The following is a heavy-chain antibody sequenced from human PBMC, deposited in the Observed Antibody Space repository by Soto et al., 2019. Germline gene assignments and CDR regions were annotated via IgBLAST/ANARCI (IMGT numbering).Heavy chain of an antibody. CDR2: ISAYNGNT. J-gene: IGHJ3*02. CDR3: ARGVYDSSGAADAFDI. V-gene: IGHV1-18*01. D-gene: IGHD3-22*01. Sequence: ALVKVSCRASGYTFTSYGISWVRQAPGQGLEWMGWISAYNGNTNYAQKLQGRVTMTTDTSTSTAYMELRSLRSDDTAVFYCARGVYDSSGAADAFDIWGQGTMVTVSS. CDR1: GYTFTSYG.